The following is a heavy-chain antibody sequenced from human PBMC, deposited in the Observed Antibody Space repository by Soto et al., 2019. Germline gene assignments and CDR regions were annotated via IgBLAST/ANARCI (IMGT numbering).Heavy chain of an antibody. CDR1: EFSLSTSGVG. CDR2: IYWDEDK. CDR3: ARLYCSGGSCYSHYFDY. Sequence: QITLKESGPTLVKPTQTLTLTCTFSEFSLSTSGVGVGWIRQPPGKALEWLALIYWDEDKRYSPSLKSRPTIPNDTSKNQVVLTMTNMDPVDTATYYCARLYCSGGSCYSHYFDYWGQGTLVTVSS. V-gene: IGHV2-5*02. J-gene: IGHJ4*02. D-gene: IGHD2-15*01.